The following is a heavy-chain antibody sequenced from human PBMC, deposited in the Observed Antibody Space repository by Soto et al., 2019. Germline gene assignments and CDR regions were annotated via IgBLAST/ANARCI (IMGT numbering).Heavy chain of an antibody. CDR1: GFTFSSYG. Sequence: GGSLRLSCAASGFTFSSYGMHWVRQAPGKGLEWVAVIWYDGSNKYYADSVKGRFTISRDNSKNTLYLQMNSLRAEDTAVYYCARDANVDTAKTFDYWGQGTLVTVSS. V-gene: IGHV3-33*01. CDR2: IWYDGSNK. CDR3: ARDANVDTAKTFDY. J-gene: IGHJ4*02. D-gene: IGHD5-18*01.